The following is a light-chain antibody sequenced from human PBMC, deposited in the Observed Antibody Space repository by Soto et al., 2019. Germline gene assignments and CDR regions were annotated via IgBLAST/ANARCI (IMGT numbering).Light chain of an antibody. CDR1: QSVSSY. CDR2: DAS. CDR3: QQRSNWPIT. Sequence: EIVLTQSPATLSLSPGERATLSCRASQSVSSYLAWYQQKPGQAPRLLIYDASNRATGIPARFSGSGSGTDFTLTISSLEPEDFALYYCQQRSNWPITFAQGTRLEIK. V-gene: IGKV3-11*01. J-gene: IGKJ5*01.